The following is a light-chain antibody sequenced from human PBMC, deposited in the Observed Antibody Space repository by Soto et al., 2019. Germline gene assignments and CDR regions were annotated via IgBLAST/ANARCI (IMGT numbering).Light chain of an antibody. CDR3: QQVGSLPGT. V-gene: IGKV3-20*01. CDR1: QSVSSSY. Sequence: EIVLTQSPGSLSLSPGERATLSCRASQSVSSSYFAWYQQKPGQAPRLLIYGASSRATGIPDRFSGSGSGTDFTLTISILVPVDFAVYYCQQVGSLPGTFGQGTRLEIK. J-gene: IGKJ5*01. CDR2: GAS.